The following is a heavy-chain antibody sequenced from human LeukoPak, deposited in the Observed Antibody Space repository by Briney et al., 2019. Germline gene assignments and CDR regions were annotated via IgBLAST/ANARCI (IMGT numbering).Heavy chain of an antibody. V-gene: IGHV4-39*01. J-gene: IGHJ4*02. CDR3: AGYCSSTSCYPGFDY. CDR1: GGSISSSSYY. CDR2: IYYSGST. Sequence: TSETLSLTCTVSGGSISSSSYYWGWIRQPPGKGLEWIGSIYYSGSTYYNPSLKSRVTISVDTSKNQFSLKLSSVTAADTAVYYCAGYCSSTSCYPGFDYWGQGTLVTVSS. D-gene: IGHD2-2*01.